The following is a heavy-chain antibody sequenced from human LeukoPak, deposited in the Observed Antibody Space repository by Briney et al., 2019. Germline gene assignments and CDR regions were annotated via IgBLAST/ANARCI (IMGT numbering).Heavy chain of an antibody. V-gene: IGHV4-4*09. J-gene: IGHJ6*03. CDR3: ARVVRHYYYYYMDV. CDR2: IYTSGST. D-gene: IGHD3-10*01. Sequence: SETLSLTCTVSGGSISSYYWSWIRQPPGKGLEWFGYIYTSGSTNYNPSLKSRVTISVDTSKNQFSLKLSSVTAADTAVYYCARVVRHYYYYYMDVWGKGTTVTVSS. CDR1: GGSISSYY.